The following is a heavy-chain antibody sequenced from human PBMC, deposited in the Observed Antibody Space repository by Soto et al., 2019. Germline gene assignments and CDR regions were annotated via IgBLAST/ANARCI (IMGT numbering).Heavy chain of an antibody. CDR1: GFTFSSYG. CDR3: AKDGGGHFDY. J-gene: IGHJ4*02. Sequence: PGGSLRLSCAASGFTFSSYGMHWVRQAPGKGLEWVAVISYDGSNKYYADSVKGRFTISRDNSKNTLYLQMNSLRAEDTAVYYCAKDGGGHFDYWGQGTLVTVSS. V-gene: IGHV3-30*18. CDR2: ISYDGSNK. D-gene: IGHD3-10*01.